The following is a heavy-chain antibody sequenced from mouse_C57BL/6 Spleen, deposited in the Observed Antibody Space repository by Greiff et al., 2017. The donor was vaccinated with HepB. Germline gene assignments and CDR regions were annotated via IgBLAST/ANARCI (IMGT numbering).Heavy chain of an antibody. CDR2: INPNNGGT. CDR3: TRRGYDGAYYYAMDY. J-gene: IGHJ4*01. V-gene: IGHV1-18*01. D-gene: IGHD2-2*01. CDR1: GYTFTDYN. Sequence: EVQLQQSGPELVKPGASVKILCKASGYTFTDYNMDWVKQSHGKSLEWIGDINPNNGGTIYNQKFKGKATLTVDNSSSTAYMELRSLTSEDTAVYYCTRRGYDGAYYYAMDYWGQGTSVTVSS.